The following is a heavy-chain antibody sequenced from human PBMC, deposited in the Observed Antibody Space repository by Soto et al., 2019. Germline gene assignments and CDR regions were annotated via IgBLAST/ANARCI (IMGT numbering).Heavy chain of an antibody. J-gene: IGHJ3*02. Sequence: PGGSLRLSCAASGFTLSDHYMEWIRQAPGKGLEWVGRSRSKADGHTAEYAASVKGRFTISRDDSKNSMFLQMNRLKVEDTAVYYCVRYGRILNGPGVFDIWGQGAMVTV. CDR2: SRSKADGHTA. CDR3: VRYGRILNGPGVFDI. D-gene: IGHD5-18*01. V-gene: IGHV3-72*01. CDR1: GFTLSDHY.